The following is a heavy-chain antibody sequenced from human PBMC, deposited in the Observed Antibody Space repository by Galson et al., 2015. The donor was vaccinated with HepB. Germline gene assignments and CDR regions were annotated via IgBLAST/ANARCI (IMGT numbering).Heavy chain of an antibody. J-gene: IGHJ4*02. CDR1: GYTFTTYG. D-gene: IGHD1-26*01. CDR3: ARKGGYSYDYDFDY. Sequence: SVKVSCKASGYTFTTYGITWVRQAPGQGLEWMGWISGYNGDTKYAQKLQGRVTMTTDTPTSTVHMELRSLRSDDTAVYYCARKGGYSYDYDFDYWGQGTLVTVSS. V-gene: IGHV1-18*04. CDR2: ISGYNGDT.